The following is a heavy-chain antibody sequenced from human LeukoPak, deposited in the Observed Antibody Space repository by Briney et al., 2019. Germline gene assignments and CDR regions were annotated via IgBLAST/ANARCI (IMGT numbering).Heavy chain of an antibody. CDR3: AKSAVAGTHFDY. J-gene: IGHJ4*02. D-gene: IGHD6-19*01. V-gene: IGHV3-53*01. CDR1: GFTVSSNY. CDR2: IYTGGST. Sequence: GGSLRLSCAVSGFTVSSNYMSWVRQAPGKGLEWVSVIYTGGSTYYADSVTGRFTISRDNSKNTLYLQMNSLRAEDTAVYYCAKSAVAGTHFDYWGQGTLVTVSS.